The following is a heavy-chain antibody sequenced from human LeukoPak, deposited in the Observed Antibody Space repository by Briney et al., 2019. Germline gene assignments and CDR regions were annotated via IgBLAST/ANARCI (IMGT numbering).Heavy chain of an antibody. J-gene: IGHJ5*02. Sequence: GGSLRLSCAASGLTFSSYAMSWVRQAPGKGLEWVSAISGSGGSTYYADSVKGRFTISRDNSKNTLYLQMSSLRAEDTAVYYCARETCRISSNCPGWFDPWGQGTLVTVSS. D-gene: IGHD6-13*01. CDR1: GLTFSSYA. CDR3: ARETCRISSNCPGWFDP. V-gene: IGHV3-23*01. CDR2: ISGSGGST.